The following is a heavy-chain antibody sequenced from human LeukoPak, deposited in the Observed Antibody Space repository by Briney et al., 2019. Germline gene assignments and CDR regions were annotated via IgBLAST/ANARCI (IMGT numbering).Heavy chain of an antibody. D-gene: IGHD3-22*01. V-gene: IGHV3-21*01. CDR1: GFTFSSYS. CDR3: AREAAYYYDSSGLGY. CDR2: ISSSSSYI. J-gene: IGHJ4*02. Sequence: NPGGSLRLSCAASGFTFSSYSMNWVRQAPGKGLEWVSSISSSSSYIYYADSVKGRFTISRDNAKNSLYLQMNSLRAEDTAVYYCAREAAYYYDSSGLGYWGQGTLVTVSS.